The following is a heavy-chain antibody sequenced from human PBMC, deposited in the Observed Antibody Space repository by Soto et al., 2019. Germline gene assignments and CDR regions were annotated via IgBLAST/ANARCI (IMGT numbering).Heavy chain of an antibody. CDR1: GFTFSDYY. Sequence: QVQLVESGGGLVKPGGSLRLSCAASGFTFSDYYMSWIRQAPGKGLEWVSYITTTSSYTNYADSVKGRFTISRDNAKNSLYLQMNGLRAEDPAVYYCARDMNSGTYHDYWGQGTLVTVSS. D-gene: IGHD1-26*01. CDR3: ARDMNSGTYHDY. J-gene: IGHJ4*02. V-gene: IGHV3-11*06. CDR2: ITTTSSYT.